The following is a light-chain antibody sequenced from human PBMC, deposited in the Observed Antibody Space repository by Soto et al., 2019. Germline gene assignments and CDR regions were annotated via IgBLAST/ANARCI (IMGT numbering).Light chain of an antibody. CDR1: QSISRSS. CDR3: QQYVNAPLT. Sequence: EIVLTQSPSTLSLSPGEIATLSCRASQSISRSSVAWYQQKPGQSPRLLIYDVSARATGIPDRFSGSRSGTDFTVTISRLEYDDAGVDYCQQYVNAPLTFGGGTKVEI. CDR2: DVS. V-gene: IGKV3-20*01. J-gene: IGKJ4*01.